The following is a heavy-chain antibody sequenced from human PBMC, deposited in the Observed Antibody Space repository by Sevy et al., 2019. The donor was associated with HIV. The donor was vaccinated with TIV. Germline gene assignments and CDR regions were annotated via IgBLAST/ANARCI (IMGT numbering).Heavy chain of an antibody. CDR1: GGTFSSYG. Sequence: ASVKVSCKASGGTFSSYGISWVRQAPGQGLEWMGGIIPILGTVNYAQKFQGRVTITADESTKAAYMELSGLSSEDTAVYYGARGGGNGWYSFDYWGQETLVTVSS. J-gene: IGHJ4*02. CDR2: IIPILGTV. CDR3: ARGGGNGWYSFDY. D-gene: IGHD6-19*01. V-gene: IGHV1-69*13.